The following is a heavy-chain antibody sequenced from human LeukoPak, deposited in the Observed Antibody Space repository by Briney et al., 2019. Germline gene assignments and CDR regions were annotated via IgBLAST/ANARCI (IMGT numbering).Heavy chain of an antibody. J-gene: IGHJ5*02. V-gene: IGHV3-11*04. Sequence: GGSLRLSCAASGFTFSDYYMSWIRQAPGKGLEWVSYISSSGSTIYYADSVKVRFTISRDNAKNSLYLQMNSLRAEDTAVYYCARGRYCSSTSCYTPKGDWFDPWGQGTLVTVSS. CDR1: GFTFSDYY. D-gene: IGHD2-2*02. CDR3: ARGRYCSSTSCYTPKGDWFDP. CDR2: ISSSGSTI.